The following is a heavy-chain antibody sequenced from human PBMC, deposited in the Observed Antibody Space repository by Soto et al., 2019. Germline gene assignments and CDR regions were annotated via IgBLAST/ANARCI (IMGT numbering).Heavy chain of an antibody. CDR1: DGSFNDYF. CDR3: ARRKDSSRYYYGLDV. V-gene: IGHV4-34*02. Sequence: QVALQQWGAGLLKTSQTLSLTCGVHDGSFNDYFWSWIRQSPGKGLEWIGEDHHTGPSYFNPSLKSRVTLSVDTSKRQFYLNLRSVTAADTAIYFCARRKDSSRYYYGLDVWGQGTTVVVS. CDR2: DHHTGPS. J-gene: IGHJ6*02. D-gene: IGHD6-13*01.